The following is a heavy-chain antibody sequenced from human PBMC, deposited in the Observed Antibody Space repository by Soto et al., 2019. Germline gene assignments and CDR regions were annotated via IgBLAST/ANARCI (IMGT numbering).Heavy chain of an antibody. CDR3: AREGVKVDTAMVDVYYYYGMDV. V-gene: IGHV1-2*04. CDR2: TNPNSGGT. J-gene: IGHJ6*02. D-gene: IGHD5-18*01. CDR1: GYTFTGYY. Sequence: ASVKVSCKASGYTFTGYYMHWVRQAPGQGLEWMGWTNPNSGGTNYAQKFQGWVTMTRDTSISTAYMELSRLRSDDTAVYYCAREGVKVDTAMVDVYYYYGMDVWGQGTTVTVSS.